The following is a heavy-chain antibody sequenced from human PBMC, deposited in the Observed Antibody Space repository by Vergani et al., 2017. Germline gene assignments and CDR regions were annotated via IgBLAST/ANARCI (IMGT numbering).Heavy chain of an antibody. D-gene: IGHD5-12*01. CDR1: GGTFSSYT. CDR2: IIPILGIA. Sequence: QVQLVQSGAEVKKPGSSVKVSCKASGGTFSSYTISWVRQAPGQGLEWMGRIIPILGIANYAQKFQGRVTITADKSTSTAYMELSSLRSEDTAVYYCARFNSGYGPFDYWGQGTLVTVSS. V-gene: IGHV1-69*02. CDR3: ARFNSGYGPFDY. J-gene: IGHJ4*02.